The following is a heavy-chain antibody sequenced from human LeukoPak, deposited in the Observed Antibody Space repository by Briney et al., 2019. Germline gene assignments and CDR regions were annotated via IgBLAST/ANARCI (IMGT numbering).Heavy chain of an antibody. CDR2: IYYSGST. V-gene: IGHV4-59*01. Sequence: SETLSLTCTVSGGSISSYYWSWIRQPPGKGLEWIGYIYYSGSTNYNPSLKSRVTISVDTSKNQFSLKLSSVTAADTAVYYCAGNVAPYYFDYWGQGTLVTVSS. CDR3: AGNVAPYYFDY. CDR1: GGSISSYY. J-gene: IGHJ4*02.